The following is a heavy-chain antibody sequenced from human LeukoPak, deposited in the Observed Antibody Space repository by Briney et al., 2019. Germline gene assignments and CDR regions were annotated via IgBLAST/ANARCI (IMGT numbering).Heavy chain of an antibody. J-gene: IGHJ4*02. CDR3: ARDLSGGGLDY. Sequence: GSRTLSCAASGFTFSSYAMHWVSQTPGKGLEYVSAISNNGVRTYYADSVKGRFTISRDNSKNTLYLQMGSLRPEDTAVFYCARDLSGGGLDYWGQATMATVSS. CDR1: GFTFSSYA. D-gene: IGHD2-15*01. CDR2: ISNNGVRT. V-gene: IGHV3-64*02.